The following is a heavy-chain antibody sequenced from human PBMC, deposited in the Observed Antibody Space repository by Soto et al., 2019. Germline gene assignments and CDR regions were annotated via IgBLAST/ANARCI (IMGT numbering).Heavy chain of an antibody. CDR2: ISYTGST. Sequence: SETLSLTCSVSGGSVINYYWSWVRQSPEKGLEWIAYISYTGSTNYNPSLKSRVSISIDTSKNQFSLNLSSVTAADSAVYYCVRDGSSGAMDVWGQGTTVTVSS. V-gene: IGHV4-59*02. D-gene: IGHD3-10*01. J-gene: IGHJ6*02. CDR1: GGSVINYY. CDR3: VRDGSSGAMDV.